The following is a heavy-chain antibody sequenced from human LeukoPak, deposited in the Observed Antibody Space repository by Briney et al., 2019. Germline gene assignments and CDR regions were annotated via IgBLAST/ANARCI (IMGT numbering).Heavy chain of an antibody. Sequence: GGSLRLSCAASGFTLSNHWMHWVRQAPGKGLVWVSRISGDEIWTSYADSVKGRFIISRDNAKDTLYLQMNSLRAEDTAVYYCARDTSGYRSWGQGTLVTVSS. D-gene: IGHD3-22*01. CDR1: GFTLSNHW. CDR3: ARDTSGYRS. J-gene: IGHJ5*02. CDR2: ISGDEIWT. V-gene: IGHV3-74*01.